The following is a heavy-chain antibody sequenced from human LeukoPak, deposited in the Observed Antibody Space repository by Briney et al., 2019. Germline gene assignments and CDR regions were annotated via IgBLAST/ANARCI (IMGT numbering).Heavy chain of an antibody. CDR3: ARTTHILTGYSFDY. V-gene: IGHV4-59*01. Sequence: SETLSLTCTVSGGSISSYYWSWIRQPPGKGLEWIGYIYYSGSTNYNPSLKRRVTISVETSKNQFSLKLSSVTAADTAVYYCARTTHILTGYSFDYWGQGTLVTVSS. J-gene: IGHJ4*02. CDR1: GGSISSYY. CDR2: IYYSGST. D-gene: IGHD3-9*01.